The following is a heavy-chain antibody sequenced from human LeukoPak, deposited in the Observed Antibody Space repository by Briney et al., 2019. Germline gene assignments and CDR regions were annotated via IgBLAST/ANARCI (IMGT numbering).Heavy chain of an antibody. CDR2: IKQDGSEK. J-gene: IGHJ4*02. CDR1: GFTFSSYW. D-gene: IGHD3-3*01. Sequence: PGGSLRLSCAASGFTFSSYWMSWVRQAPGKGLERVANIKQDGSEKYYVDSVNGRFTISRDNAKNSLYPQMNSLRAEETAVYYCARDPSGLAYYDFWSGYSDYWGQGTLVTVSS. CDR3: ARDPSGLAYYDFWSGYSDY. V-gene: IGHV3-7*01.